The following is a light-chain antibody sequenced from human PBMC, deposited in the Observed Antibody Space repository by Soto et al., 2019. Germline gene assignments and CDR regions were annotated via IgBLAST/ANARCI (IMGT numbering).Light chain of an antibody. V-gene: IGLV4-69*01. CDR2: LNSDGSH. CDR1: SGHSNYA. J-gene: IGLJ2*01. CDR3: QTWDTGIKL. Sequence: QTVLTQSPSASASLGASVKLTCTLSSGHSNYAIAWHQQQPEKGPRYLMKLNSDGSHTKGDGIPDRFSGSSSGAERYLTISSLQSEDEADYYCQTWDTGIKLFGGGTQLTVL.